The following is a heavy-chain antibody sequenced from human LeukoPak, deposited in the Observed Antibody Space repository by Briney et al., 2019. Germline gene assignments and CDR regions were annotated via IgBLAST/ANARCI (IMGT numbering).Heavy chain of an antibody. J-gene: IGHJ6*03. CDR2: ISGSGGST. Sequence: PGGSLRLSCAASGFTFSCYAMSRVRQAPGKGLEWVSAISGSGGSTYYADSVKGRFTISRDNSKNTLYLQMNSLRAEDTALYYCAKAGGSGSYGLQYYYYMDVWGKGTTVTVSS. CDR1: GFTFSCYA. V-gene: IGHV3-23*01. CDR3: AKAGGSGSYGLQYYYYMDV. D-gene: IGHD3-10*01.